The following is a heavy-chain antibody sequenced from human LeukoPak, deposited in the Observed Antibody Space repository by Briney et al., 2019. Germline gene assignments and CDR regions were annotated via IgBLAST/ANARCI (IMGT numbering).Heavy chain of an antibody. J-gene: IGHJ4*02. CDR1: GGSISSSSYY. CDR2: IYYSGST. V-gene: IGHV4-39*01. Sequence: SETLSLTCTVSGGSISSSSYYWGWIRQPPGKGLEWIGSIYYSGSTYYNQSLMSRVTISVDTSKNQFSLKLSSVTAADTAVYYCARGGPYSVGWCSGGSCYSAYFDYWGQGTLVTVSS. CDR3: ARGGPYSVGWCSGGSCYSAYFDY. D-gene: IGHD2-15*01.